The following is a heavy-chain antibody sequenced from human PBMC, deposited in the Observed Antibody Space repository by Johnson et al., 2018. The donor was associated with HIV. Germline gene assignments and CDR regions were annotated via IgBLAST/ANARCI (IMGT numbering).Heavy chain of an antibody. CDR2: INSTTDGGTT. CDR3: ALEGFVAFDI. V-gene: IGHV3-15*05. Sequence: VQLVESGGGLVKPGGSLRLSCAASGFTFSNAWMSWVRQAPGKGLEWVGRINSTTDGGTTEYAAPAKGRFTISRDDSKNTLYLQLHSLRAEDTAVYYCALEGFVAFDIWGQGTMVTVSS. CDR1: GFTFSNAW. J-gene: IGHJ3*02. D-gene: IGHD3-3*01.